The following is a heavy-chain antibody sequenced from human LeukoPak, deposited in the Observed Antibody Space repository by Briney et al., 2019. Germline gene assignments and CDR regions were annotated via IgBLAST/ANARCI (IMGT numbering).Heavy chain of an antibody. J-gene: IGHJ4*02. CDR3: ARGPYCGGDCYFDS. Sequence: SETLSLTCTVSGGSMSSYYWSWIRQPAGKGLEWIGRIYTSGTTNYNPSLKSRVTMSVDTPKNQFSLKLTSVTAADTAVYYCARGPYCGGDCYFDSWGQGTLVTVSS. CDR2: IYTSGTT. V-gene: IGHV4-4*07. D-gene: IGHD2-21*02. CDR1: GGSMSSYY.